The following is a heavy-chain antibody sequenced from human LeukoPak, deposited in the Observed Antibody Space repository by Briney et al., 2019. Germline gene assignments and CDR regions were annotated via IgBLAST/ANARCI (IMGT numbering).Heavy chain of an antibody. CDR1: GGSISSGDYY. CDR2: IYYSGST. Sequence: SETLSLTCTVSGGSISSGDYYWSWIRQPPGKGLEWIGYIYYSGSTYYNPSLKSRVTILVDTSKNQFSLKLSSVTAADTAVYYCARGVVVVPAIGHPDYWGQGTLVTVSS. CDR3: ARGVVVVPAIGHPDY. D-gene: IGHD2-2*01. J-gene: IGHJ4*02. V-gene: IGHV4-30-4*08.